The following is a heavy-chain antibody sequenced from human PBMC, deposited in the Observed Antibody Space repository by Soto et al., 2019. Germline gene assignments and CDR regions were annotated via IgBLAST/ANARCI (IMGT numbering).Heavy chain of an antibody. Sequence: QVQLVQSGAEVMKPGSSVKVSCKASGGTFSSYAISWVRQAPGQGLEWMGGIIPIFGTANYAQKFQGRVTMTADESTSTAYMELSSLRSEDTAVYYCARDPQGLSTHGMDVWGQGTTVTVSS. V-gene: IGHV1-69*12. J-gene: IGHJ6*02. CDR1: GGTFSSYA. CDR2: IIPIFGTA. D-gene: IGHD2-2*01. CDR3: ARDPQGLSTHGMDV.